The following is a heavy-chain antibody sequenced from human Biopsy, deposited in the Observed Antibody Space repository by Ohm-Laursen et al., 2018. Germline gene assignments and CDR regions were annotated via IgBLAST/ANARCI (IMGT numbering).Heavy chain of an antibody. D-gene: IGHD1-26*01. CDR1: GDSFTSYA. CDR2: IIPIPNVA. CDR3: ARGEGSSWFDP. V-gene: IGHV1-69*01. J-gene: IGHJ5*02. Sequence: SSVTASCQPSGDSFTSYAIGWVRQAPVQGLEWMGGIIPIPNVATYAQKVQGRITITADESTSTAYMELSSLTSDDTAVYFCARGEGSSWFDPWGHGTLVTVSS.